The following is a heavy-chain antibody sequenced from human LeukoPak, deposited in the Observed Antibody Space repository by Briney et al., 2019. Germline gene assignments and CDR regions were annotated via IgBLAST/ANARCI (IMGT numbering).Heavy chain of an antibody. CDR2: INTGDIT. V-gene: IGHV3-23*01. D-gene: IGHD3-22*01. Sequence: GGSLRLSCAASGFTFDYSAMTWVRQAPEKGLEWVSTINTGDITFYANSVKGRFTISRDNSKNALFLQMNSLRAEDTAIYYCVKGGFTYYDDWGQGTLVTASS. CDR1: GFTFDYSA. J-gene: IGHJ4*02. CDR3: VKGGFTYYDD.